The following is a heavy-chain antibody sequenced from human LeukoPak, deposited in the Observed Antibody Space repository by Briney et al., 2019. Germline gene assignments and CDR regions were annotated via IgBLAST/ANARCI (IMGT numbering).Heavy chain of an antibody. CDR3: ARETGDGTF. CDR2: IYYSGST. CDR1: GASVSSGSYY. Sequence: SETLSLTCTVSGASVSSGSYYWSWIRQPPGKGLEWIGYIYYSGSTNSNPSLKCRVTISVDTSKNQFSLKLNSVTAADTAVYYCARETGDGTFWGQGTLVTVSS. J-gene: IGHJ4*02. D-gene: IGHD7-27*01. V-gene: IGHV4-61*01.